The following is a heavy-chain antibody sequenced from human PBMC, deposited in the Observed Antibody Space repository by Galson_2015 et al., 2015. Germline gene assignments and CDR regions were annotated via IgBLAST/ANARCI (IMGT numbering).Heavy chain of an antibody. CDR2: IAWDGGFT. Sequence: SLRLSCAASGFIFYDYTIHWVRQAPGKGLEWVSLIAWDGGFTYCADSVRGRFTMSSDNNKNSVYLEMNSLTTADTAFYYCASSRGFAESFDSWGQGTLVTVSS. V-gene: IGHV3-43*01. CDR1: GFIFYDYT. CDR3: ASSRGFAESFDS. D-gene: IGHD3-10*01. J-gene: IGHJ4*02.